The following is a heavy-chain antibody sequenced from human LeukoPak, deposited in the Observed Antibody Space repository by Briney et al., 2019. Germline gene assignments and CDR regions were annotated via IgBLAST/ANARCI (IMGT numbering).Heavy chain of an antibody. J-gene: IGHJ5*02. V-gene: IGHV1-2*02. CDR2: INPNSGGT. CDR3: ARSALGSYNWNFASMYNWFDP. D-gene: IGHD1-7*01. CDR1: GYTFTGYY. Sequence: GASVKVSCKASGYTFTGYYMHWVRQAPGQGLEWMGWINPNSGGTNYAQKFQGRVTMTRDTSISTAYMELSRLRSDDTAVYYCARSALGSYNWNFASMYNWFDPWGQGTLVTVSS.